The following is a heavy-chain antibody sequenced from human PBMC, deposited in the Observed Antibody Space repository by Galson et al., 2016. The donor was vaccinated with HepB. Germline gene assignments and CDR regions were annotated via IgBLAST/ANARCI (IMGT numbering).Heavy chain of an antibody. V-gene: IGHV2-5*02. CDR1: GFSLQDNGVG. D-gene: IGHD3-9*01. Sequence: PALVKPTQTLTLTCTFSGFSLQDNGVGVGWIRQPPGKALEWLGLIHWDDDKRYTPSLFPRLTITKGSSKNQVVLTLTNVAPVDSATYYCAHGLVTGYDAFDVWGPGTLVTVSS. J-gene: IGHJ3*01. CDR3: AHGLVTGYDAFDV. CDR2: IHWDDDK.